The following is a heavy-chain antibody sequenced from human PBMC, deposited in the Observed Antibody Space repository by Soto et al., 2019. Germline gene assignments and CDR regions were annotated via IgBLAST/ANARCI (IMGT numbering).Heavy chain of an antibody. J-gene: IGHJ5*02. CDR2: INGVNGNT. CDR1: GYTFSTSG. D-gene: IGHD1-1*01. V-gene: IGHV1-3*01. Sequence: QVQLVQSGAEVKKAGASIRISCKASGYTFSTSGMHWVRQAPGQGLEWVGWINGVNGNTKYSQKFQDGVTITRDSSASTAYMELSGLTSEDTGVFYCARAPRLTQLRAWGQGTQVSVSS. CDR3: ARAPRLTQLRA.